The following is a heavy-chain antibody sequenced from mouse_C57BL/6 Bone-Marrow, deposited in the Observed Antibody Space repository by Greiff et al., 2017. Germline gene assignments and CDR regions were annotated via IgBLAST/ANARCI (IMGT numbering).Heavy chain of an antibody. Sequence: QVQLQQPGAELVKPGASVKLSCKASGYTFTSYWMHWVKQRPGRGLEWIGRIVPNSGGTKYNEKFKSKATLTVDKPSSTAYMQLRNLTSEDSAVYECAMAHYCGSSYVYFDYWGQGTTLTVSS. D-gene: IGHD1-1*01. V-gene: IGHV1-72*01. CDR1: GYTFTSYW. J-gene: IGHJ2*01. CDR3: AMAHYCGSSYVYFDY. CDR2: IVPNSGGT.